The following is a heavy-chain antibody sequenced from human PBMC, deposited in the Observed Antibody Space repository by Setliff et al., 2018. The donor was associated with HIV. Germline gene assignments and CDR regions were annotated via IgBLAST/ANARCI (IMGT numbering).Heavy chain of an antibody. D-gene: IGHD5-12*01. V-gene: IGHV4-61*02. CDR3: GIEVDDYNEY. Sequence: PSETLSLTCTVSGGSIASDLYYWNWIRQPAGKGLEWIGRIYTRGNTNYNPSLKSRVTISVDTSKNQFSLKMSSVTAADTAVYYCGIEVDDYNEYWGQGTLVTVSS. CDR1: GGSIASDLYY. J-gene: IGHJ4*02. CDR2: IYTRGNT.